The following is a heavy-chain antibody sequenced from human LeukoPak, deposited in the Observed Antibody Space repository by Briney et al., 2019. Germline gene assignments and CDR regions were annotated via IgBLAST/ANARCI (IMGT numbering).Heavy chain of an antibody. CDR2: IYYSGST. Sequence: SQTLSLACTVSGGSTSSGDYYWSWIRQPPGTGLEWIGYIYYSGSTYYNPSLKSRVTISVDTSKSQFSLKLSSVAAADTAVYYCARGDDDFWWRGFDPWGQGTLVTVSS. CDR1: GGSTSSGDYY. V-gene: IGHV4-30-4*01. D-gene: IGHD3-3*01. J-gene: IGHJ5*02. CDR3: ARGDDDFWWRGFDP.